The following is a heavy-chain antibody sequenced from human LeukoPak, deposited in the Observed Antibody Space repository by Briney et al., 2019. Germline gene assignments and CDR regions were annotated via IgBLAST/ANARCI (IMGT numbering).Heavy chain of an antibody. CDR3: ARAGFTFSDYFGSFFDY. CDR1: GFTFSGYD. Sequence: PGGSLRLSCAASGFTFSGYDMNWVRQAPGKGLEWVSSISGSSSYIYYADSMKGRFTISRDNAKNSLYLQMNSLRAEDTAVYYCARAGFTFSDYFGSFFDYWGQGTLVTVSS. J-gene: IGHJ4*02. CDR2: ISGSSSYI. V-gene: IGHV3-21*01. D-gene: IGHD3-10*01.